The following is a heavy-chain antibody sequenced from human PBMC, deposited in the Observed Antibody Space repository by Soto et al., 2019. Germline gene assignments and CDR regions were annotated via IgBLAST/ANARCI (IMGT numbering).Heavy chain of an antibody. CDR3: ARVKRITIVSGNQDWFDP. CDR2: ISAYNGNT. CDR1: GYTFTSYG. D-gene: IGHD3-3*01. J-gene: IGHJ5*02. V-gene: IGHV1-18*04. Sequence: QVQLVQSGAEVKKPGASVKVSCKASGYTFTSYGISWVRQAPGQGLEWMGWISAYNGNTNYAQKLQGRVTMTTDTSTSTAYMELRSVRYADTAVYYCARVKRITIVSGNQDWFDPWGQGTLVTVSS.